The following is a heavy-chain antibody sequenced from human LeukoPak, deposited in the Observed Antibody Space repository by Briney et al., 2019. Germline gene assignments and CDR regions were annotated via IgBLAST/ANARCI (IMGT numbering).Heavy chain of an antibody. CDR1: GYTFTGYY. V-gene: IGHV1-2*06. D-gene: IGHD3-22*01. J-gene: IGHJ4*02. CDR2: VNPNSGGT. CDR3: ARFHYDSSGYYKRVDY. Sequence: ASVKVSCKASGYTFTGYYMHWVRQAPGQWLEWMGRVNPNSGGTNYAQKFQGRVTMTRDTSISTAYMELSRLRSDDTAVYYCARFHYDSSGYYKRVDYWGQGTLVTVSS.